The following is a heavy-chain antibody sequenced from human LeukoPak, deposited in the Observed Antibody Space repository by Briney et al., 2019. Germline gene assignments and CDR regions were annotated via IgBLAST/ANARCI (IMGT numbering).Heavy chain of an antibody. CDR2: IIPIFGTA. CDR3: ATADIVLMVYGSNYFDY. Sequence: ASVKVSCKASGYTFTSYYMHWVRQAPGQGLEWMGGIIPIFGTANYAQKFQGRVTITADKSTSTAYMELSSLRSEDTAVYYCATADIVLMVYGSNYFDYWGQGTLVTVSS. V-gene: IGHV1-69*06. D-gene: IGHD2-8*01. CDR1: GYTFTSYY. J-gene: IGHJ4*02.